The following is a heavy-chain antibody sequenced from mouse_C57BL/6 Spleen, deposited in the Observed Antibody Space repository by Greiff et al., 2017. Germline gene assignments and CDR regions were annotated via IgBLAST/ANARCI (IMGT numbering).Heavy chain of an antibody. J-gene: IGHJ4*01. CDR1: GYTFTSYW. V-gene: IGHV1-50*01. CDR2: IDPSDSYT. D-gene: IGHD1-1*01. CDR3: AALSSYGAMDY. Sequence: QVQLKQPGAELVKPGASVKLSCKASGYTFTSYWMQWVKQRPGQGLEWIGEIDPSDSYTNYNQKFKGKATLTVDTSSSTAYMQLSSLTSEDSAVYYCAALSSYGAMDYWGQGTSVTVSS.